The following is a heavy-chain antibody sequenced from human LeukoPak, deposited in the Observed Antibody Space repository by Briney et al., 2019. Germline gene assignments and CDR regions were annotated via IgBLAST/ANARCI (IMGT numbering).Heavy chain of an antibody. V-gene: IGHV3-48*03. CDR2: ISSSGGTM. J-gene: IGHJ4*02. Sequence: AGGSLRLSCAASGFTFSNYEMNWVRKAPGKGLEWVSYISSSGGTMYYADSVKGRFTISRDNAKNSLYLQMNSLRAEDTAVYYCARVAYCAGDCHHMDSWGQGTLVTVSS. D-gene: IGHD2-21*02. CDR3: ARVAYCAGDCHHMDS. CDR1: GFTFSNYE.